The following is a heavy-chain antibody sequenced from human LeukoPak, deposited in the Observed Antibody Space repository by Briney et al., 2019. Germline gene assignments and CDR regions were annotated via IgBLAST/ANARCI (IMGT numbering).Heavy chain of an antibody. CDR2: IIPIFGTA. J-gene: IGHJ5*02. V-gene: IGHV1-69*01. CDR3: ASVFTGALWFDP. D-gene: IGHD3-10*01. Sequence: SVKVSCKASGGTFSSYAISWVRQAPGQGLEWMGGIIPIFGTANYAQKFQGRVTITADESTSTAYMELSSLRSEDTAVYYCASVFTGALWFDPWGQGTLVTVSS. CDR1: GGTFSSYA.